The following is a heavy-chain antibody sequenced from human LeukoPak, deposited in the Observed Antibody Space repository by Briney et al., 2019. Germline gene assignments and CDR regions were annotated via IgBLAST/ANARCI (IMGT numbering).Heavy chain of an antibody. D-gene: IGHD1-26*01. CDR2: IYYSGST. CDR3: ASLRERSYYARGFDY. CDR1: GGSIRSSSYY. V-gene: IGHV4-39*01. J-gene: IGHJ4*02. Sequence: SETLSLTCTISGGSIRSSSYYWGWIRQPPGKGLEWIGSIYYSGSTNYNPSLKSRVTISVDTSKNQFSLKLSSVTAADTAVYYCASLRERSYYARGFDYWGQGTLVTVSS.